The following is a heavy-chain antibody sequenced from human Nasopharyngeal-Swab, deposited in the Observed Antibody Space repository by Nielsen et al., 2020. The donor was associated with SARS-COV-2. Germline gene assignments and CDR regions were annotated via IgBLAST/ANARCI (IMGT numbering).Heavy chain of an antibody. CDR1: GGSFSGYY. Sequence: SETLSLTCAVYGGSFSGYYWSWIRQPPGKGLEWIGEINHSGSTNYNPSLKSRVTISVDTSKNQFSLKLSSVTAADTAVYYCARGKEYQLLFDASDIWGQGTMVTVSS. CDR2: INHSGST. CDR3: ARGKEYQLLFDASDI. J-gene: IGHJ3*02. V-gene: IGHV4-34*01. D-gene: IGHD2-2*01.